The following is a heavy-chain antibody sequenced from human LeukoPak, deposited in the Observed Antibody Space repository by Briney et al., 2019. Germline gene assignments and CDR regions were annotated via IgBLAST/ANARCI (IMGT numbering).Heavy chain of an antibody. D-gene: IGHD2-2*01. Sequence: PGGSLRLSCAASGFTFSSYAMHWVRQAPGKGLEWVAVISYDGSNKYYADSVKGRFTISRDNSKNTLYLQMNSLRSEDTAVYYCARGYCSSTSCLAIEGYMDVWGKGTTVTVSS. J-gene: IGHJ6*03. V-gene: IGHV3-30-3*01. CDR1: GFTFSSYA. CDR2: ISYDGSNK. CDR3: ARGYCSSTSCLAIEGYMDV.